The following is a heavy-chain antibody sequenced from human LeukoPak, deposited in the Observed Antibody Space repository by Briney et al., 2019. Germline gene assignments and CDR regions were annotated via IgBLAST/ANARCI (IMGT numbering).Heavy chain of an antibody. CDR1: GFTFSSYA. V-gene: IGHV3-30*04. CDR3: AKDIYYYDSSGYYYVRLPHAFDI. D-gene: IGHD3-22*01. J-gene: IGHJ3*02. CDR2: ISFDGSNK. Sequence: GGSLRLSCAASGFTFSSYAMHWVRQAPGKGLEWVAVISFDGSNKYYADSVKGRFTISRDNSKNTLYLQMNSLRAEDTAVYYCAKDIYYYDSSGYYYVRLPHAFDIWGQGTMVTVSS.